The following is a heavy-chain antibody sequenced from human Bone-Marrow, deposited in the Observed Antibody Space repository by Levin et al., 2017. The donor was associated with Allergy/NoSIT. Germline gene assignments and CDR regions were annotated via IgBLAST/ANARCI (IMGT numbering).Heavy chain of an antibody. Sequence: GGSLRLSCTASGFTFGDYAMSWFRQAPGKGLEWVGFIRSKAYGGTTEYAASVKGRFTISRDDSKSIAYLQMNSLKTEDTAVYYCTRDGGMVSPIFDYWGQGTLVTVSS. CDR2: IRSKAYGGTT. J-gene: IGHJ4*02. CDR3: TRDGGMVSPIFDY. CDR1: GFTFGDYA. V-gene: IGHV3-49*03. D-gene: IGHD1-26*01.